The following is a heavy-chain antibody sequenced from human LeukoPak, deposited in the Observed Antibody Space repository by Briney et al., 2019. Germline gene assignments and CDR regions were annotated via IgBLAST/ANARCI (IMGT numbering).Heavy chain of an antibody. V-gene: IGHV3-43*02. Sequence: VGSLRLSCAASGFTFDAYAMHWVRHAPGPGLGWVSLISEGGDTTYYADSVKGRLTISRDNSKNFLYLQMTSLRTEDTALYYCSPYDWNYLGDYWGQGTLVTVSS. CDR3: SPYDWNYLGDY. D-gene: IGHD1-7*01. CDR1: GFTFDAYA. J-gene: IGHJ4*02. CDR2: ISEGGDTT.